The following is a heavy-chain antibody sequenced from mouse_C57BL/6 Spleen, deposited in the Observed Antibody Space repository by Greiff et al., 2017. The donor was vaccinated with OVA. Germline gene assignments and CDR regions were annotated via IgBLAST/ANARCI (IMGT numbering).Heavy chain of an antibody. CDR3: ARRVRYDYAWYFEV. CDR1: GYTFTSYW. V-gene: IGHV1-55*01. CDR2: IYPGSGST. J-gene: IGHJ1*03. D-gene: IGHD2-4*01. Sequence: VQLQQPGAELVKPGASVKMSCKASGYTFTSYWITWVKQRPGQGLEWIGDIYPGSGSTNYNEKFKSKATLTVDTSSSTAYMQLSSLTSEDSAVYDCARRVRYDYAWYFEVWGTGATVTASS.